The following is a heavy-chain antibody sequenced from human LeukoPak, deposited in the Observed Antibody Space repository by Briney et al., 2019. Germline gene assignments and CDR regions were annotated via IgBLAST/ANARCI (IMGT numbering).Heavy chain of an antibody. V-gene: IGHV4-39*07. CDR2: IYYSGST. Sequence: SETLSLTCTVSGGSISSSSYYWGWIRQPPGKGLEWIGSIYYSGSTYYNPSLKSRVTISVDTSKNQFSLKLSSVTAADTAAYYCARPTGDGNWFDPWGQGTLVTVSS. CDR3: ARPTGDGNWFDP. D-gene: IGHD7-27*01. CDR1: GGSISSSSYY. J-gene: IGHJ5*02.